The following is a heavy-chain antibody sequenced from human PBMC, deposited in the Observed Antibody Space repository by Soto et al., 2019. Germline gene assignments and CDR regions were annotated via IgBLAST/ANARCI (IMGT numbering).Heavy chain of an antibody. Sequence: QVQLVESGGGVVEPGRSLTLSCAASGFTFSSYGMYWVRQAPGKGLEWVAVIWYDGSNKYHADTVKGRFTMSRDNSKNTLYLQKNSLRAEDTAVYYCARGQRDCSGGSCSTTWYYYYYMDVWDKGTTVTVSS. J-gene: IGHJ6*03. CDR2: IWYDGSNK. V-gene: IGHV3-33*01. D-gene: IGHD2-15*01. CDR1: GFTFSSYG. CDR3: ARGQRDCSGGSCSTTWYYYYYMDV.